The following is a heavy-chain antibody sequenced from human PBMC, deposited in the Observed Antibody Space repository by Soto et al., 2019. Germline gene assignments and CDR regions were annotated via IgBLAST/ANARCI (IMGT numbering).Heavy chain of an antibody. V-gene: IGHV3-48*03. CDR1: GFTFSSYE. CDR2: ISSSGSTI. CDR3: ARDAIAVAGSYYYYGMDV. Sequence: GGSLRLSCAASGFTFSSYEMNWVRQAPGKGLEWVSYISSSGSTIYYADSVKGRFTISRDNAKNSLYLQMNSLRAEDTAVYYCARDAIAVAGSYYYYGMDVWGQGTTVTVSS. D-gene: IGHD6-19*01. J-gene: IGHJ6*02.